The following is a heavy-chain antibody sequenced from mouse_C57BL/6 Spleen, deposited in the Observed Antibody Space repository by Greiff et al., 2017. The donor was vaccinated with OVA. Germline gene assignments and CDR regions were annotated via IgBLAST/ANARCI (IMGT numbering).Heavy chain of an antibody. D-gene: IGHD2-1*01. CDR2: IHPSDSDT. CDR1: GYTFTSYW. Sequence: QVQLQQPGAELVKPGASVKVSCKASGYTFTSYWMHWVKQRPGQGLEWIGRIHPSDSDTNYNQKFKGKATLTVDKSSSTAYMQLSSLTSEDSAVYYCATPYGNYAMDYWGQGTSVTVSS. J-gene: IGHJ4*01. CDR3: ATPYGNYAMDY. V-gene: IGHV1-74*01.